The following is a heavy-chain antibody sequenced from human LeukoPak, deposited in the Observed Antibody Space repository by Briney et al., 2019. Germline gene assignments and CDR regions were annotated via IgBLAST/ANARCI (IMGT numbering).Heavy chain of an antibody. CDR3: AKRPSDYGDYVSYFDY. D-gene: IGHD4-17*01. Sequence: GGSLRLSCVASGIIEPKNNMRRNYMTWVRQAPGKARRWSPFMYDGGLTYYADSVKGRFTISRDSSNNTLFLQMNVLRPEDTAVYYCAKRPSDYGDYVSYFDYWGQGTLVTVSS. V-gene: IGHV3-66*02. J-gene: IGHJ4*02. CDR1: GIIEPKNNMRRNY. CDR2: MYDGGLT.